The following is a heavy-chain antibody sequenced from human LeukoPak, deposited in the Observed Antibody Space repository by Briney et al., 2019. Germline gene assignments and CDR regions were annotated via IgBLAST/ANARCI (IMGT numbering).Heavy chain of an antibody. CDR1: GDSVSRSDSY. J-gene: IGHJ1*01. CDR2: IYYSGRI. D-gene: IGHD3-22*01. CDR3: ARRRYYDGSGYLE. V-gene: IGHV4-39*01. Sequence: SETLSLTCSVSGDSVSRSDSYWDWIRQPPGKGLEWFGTIYYSGRIYYSPSLKCRVPMSVDPSNTQCSLNLRSVTAADTAVYYCARRRYYDGSGYLEWGQGTLLSVSS.